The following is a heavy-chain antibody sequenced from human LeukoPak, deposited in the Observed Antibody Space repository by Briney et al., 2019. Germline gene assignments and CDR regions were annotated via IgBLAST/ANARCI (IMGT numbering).Heavy chain of an antibody. J-gene: IGHJ4*02. Sequence: GGSLTLFCAPSRYSFIICVMIGLREAPGKELEWVSSISGSGDSTYYAESVKGRFTISRDNSKNTLFLQMNSLRAEDTAVSYCAKRSGCTTGWFFEFWGVGTLVTASS. CDR3: AKRSGCTTGWFFEF. CDR2: ISGSGDST. V-gene: IGHV3-23*01. D-gene: IGHD6-19*01. CDR1: RYSFIICV.